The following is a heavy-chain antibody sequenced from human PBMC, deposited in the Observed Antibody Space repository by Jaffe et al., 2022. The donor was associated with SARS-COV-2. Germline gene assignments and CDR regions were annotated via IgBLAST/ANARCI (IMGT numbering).Heavy chain of an antibody. Sequence: QVQLVQSGAEVKKPGASVKVSCKASGYTFTSYYMHWVRQAPGQGLEWMGIINPSGGSTSYAQKFQGRVTMTRDTSTSTVYMELSSLRSEDTAVYYCARDIVVVVAATYYYYGMDVWGQGTTVTVSS. CDR2: INPSGGST. D-gene: IGHD2-15*01. V-gene: IGHV1-46*01. CDR1: GYTFTSYY. CDR3: ARDIVVVVAATYYYYGMDV. J-gene: IGHJ6*02.